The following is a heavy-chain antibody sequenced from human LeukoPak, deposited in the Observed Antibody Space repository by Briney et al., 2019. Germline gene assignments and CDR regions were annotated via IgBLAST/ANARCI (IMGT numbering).Heavy chain of an antibody. CDR3: ARAHSWSSGYYCDY. Sequence: ASVKVSCKASGGTFSSYAISWVRQAPGQGLEWMGGIIPIFGTANYAQKFQGRVTITTDESTSTAYMELRSLRSDDTAVYYCARAHSWSSGYYCDYWGQGTLVTVSS. CDR1: GGTFSSYA. CDR2: IIPIFGTA. D-gene: IGHD3-22*01. V-gene: IGHV1-69*05. J-gene: IGHJ4*02.